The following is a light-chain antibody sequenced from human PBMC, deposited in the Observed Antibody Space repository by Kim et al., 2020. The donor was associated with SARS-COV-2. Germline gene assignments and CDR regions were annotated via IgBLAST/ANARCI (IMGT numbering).Light chain of an antibody. V-gene: IGLV1-44*01. CDR1: SSNIGSNA. CDR3: AALDDSLNGWV. J-gene: IGLJ3*02. CDR2: TNN. Sequence: ELTQPPSASGTPGQRVTISCSGSSSNIGSNAVHWYQQLPGTGPKLLIYTNNQRPSGVPDRFSGSKSGTSASLAISGLQSEDEADYYCAALDDSLNGWVFGGETQLTVL.